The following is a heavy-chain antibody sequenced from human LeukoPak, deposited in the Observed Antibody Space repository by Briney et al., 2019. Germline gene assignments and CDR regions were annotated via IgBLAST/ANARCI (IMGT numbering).Heavy chain of an antibody. CDR3: AKASRDSDAFDI. D-gene: IGHD2-2*01. Sequence: PGGSLRLSCAASGFTFSSYGMHWVRQAPGKGLEWVAVIWYDGSNKYYADSVKGRFTISRDNSKNTLYLQMNSLRAEDTAVYYCAKASRDSDAFDIWGQGTMVTVSS. V-gene: IGHV3-33*06. CDR2: IWYDGSNK. J-gene: IGHJ3*02. CDR1: GFTFSSYG.